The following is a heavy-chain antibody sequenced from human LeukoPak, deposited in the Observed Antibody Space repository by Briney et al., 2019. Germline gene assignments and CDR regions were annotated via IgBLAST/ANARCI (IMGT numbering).Heavy chain of an antibody. D-gene: IGHD2-8*01. J-gene: IGHJ4*02. CDR1: GYTFTSYA. Sequence: ASVKVSCKASGYTFTSYAMNWVRQAPGQGLEWMGWINTNTGNPTYAQGFTGRFVFSLDTSVSTAYLQISSLKAEDTAVYYCARGSIVLVVYAIQDYWGQGTLVTVSS. CDR2: INTNTGNP. V-gene: IGHV7-4-1*02. CDR3: ARGSIVLVVYAIQDY.